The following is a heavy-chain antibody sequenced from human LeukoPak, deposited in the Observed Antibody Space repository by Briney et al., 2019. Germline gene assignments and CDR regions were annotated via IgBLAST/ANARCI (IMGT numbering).Heavy chain of an antibody. J-gene: IGHJ3*02. D-gene: IGHD2-21*01. V-gene: IGHV3-30*03. CDR2: ISYDGSNK. CDR3: ARATFFCGGDCYDAFDI. Sequence: GGSLRLSCAASGFTFSSYDMHWVRQAPGKGLEWVAVISYDGSNKYYADSVKGRFTISRDNSKNTLYLQMNSLRAEDTAVYYCARATFFCGGDCYDAFDIWGQGTMVTVSS. CDR1: GFTFSSYD.